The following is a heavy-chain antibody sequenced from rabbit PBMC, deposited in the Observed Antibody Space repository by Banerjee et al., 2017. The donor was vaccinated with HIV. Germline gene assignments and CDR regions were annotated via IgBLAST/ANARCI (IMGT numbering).Heavy chain of an antibody. Sequence: QEQLEESGGDLVKPGGSLTLTCTASGFSFSSSYVMCWVRQAPGKGLEWIACSNTSSCSTGDKNWSKSRITISKTVPMTVTLQTTRVTAADTSTNFCATETTGTMGCNFNLWGQGTLVTVS. D-gene: IGHD2-1*01. CDR2: SNTSSCST. J-gene: IGHJ4*01. V-gene: IGHV1S45*01. CDR3: ATETTGTMGCNFNL. CDR1: GFSFSSSYV.